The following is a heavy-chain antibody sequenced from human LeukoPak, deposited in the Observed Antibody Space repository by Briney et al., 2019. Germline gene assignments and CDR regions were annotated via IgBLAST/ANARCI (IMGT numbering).Heavy chain of an antibody. CDR1: GGSISSYY. J-gene: IGHJ4*02. D-gene: IGHD6-6*01. V-gene: IGHV4-59*08. CDR2: IYYSGST. CDR3: ARHRAYSSSSPFYY. Sequence: SETLSLTCTVSGGSISSYYWSWIRQPPGKGLEWIGYIYYSGSTNYNPSLKSRVTMFVDMSKNQFSLRLSSVTAADTAVYYCARHRAYSSSSPFYYWGQGTLVTVSS.